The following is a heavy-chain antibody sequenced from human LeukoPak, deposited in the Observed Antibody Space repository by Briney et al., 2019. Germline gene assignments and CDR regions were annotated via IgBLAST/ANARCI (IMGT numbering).Heavy chain of an antibody. Sequence: GESLKISCKGSGYSFTTYWIVWVRQMPGKGLEWMGIIYPHDSDIRYSPSFQGQVTISADKSINTAYLQWSSLKASDTAMYYCARKWEHLKGGLDVWGQGTTVTVSS. CDR1: GYSFTTYW. D-gene: IGHD1-26*01. CDR2: IYPHDSDI. V-gene: IGHV5-51*01. CDR3: ARKWEHLKGGLDV. J-gene: IGHJ6*02.